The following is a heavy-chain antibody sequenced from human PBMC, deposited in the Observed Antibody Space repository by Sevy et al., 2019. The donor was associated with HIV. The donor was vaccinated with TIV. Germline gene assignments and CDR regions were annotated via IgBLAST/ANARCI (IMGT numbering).Heavy chain of an antibody. CDR2: IWYDGSNK. CDR1: GFTFSSYG. Sequence: GGSLRLSCAASGFTFSSYGMHWVRQAPGKGLEWVAVIWYDGSNKYYADSVKGRFTISRDNSKNTLYLKMNSLRAEDTAVYYCARDSPINYYDSSGYYAPFDYWGQGTLVTVSS. V-gene: IGHV3-33*01. D-gene: IGHD3-22*01. CDR3: ARDSPINYYDSSGYYAPFDY. J-gene: IGHJ4*02.